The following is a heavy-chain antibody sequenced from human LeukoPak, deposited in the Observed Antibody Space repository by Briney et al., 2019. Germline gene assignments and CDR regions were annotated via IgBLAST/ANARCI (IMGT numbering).Heavy chain of an antibody. Sequence: PGRSLRLSCAASGFTFSSYAMHWVRQAPGKGLEWVAVISYDGSNKYYADSVKGRFTISRDNSKNTLYLQMNSLRAEDSAVYYCARERAVAGQHYFDYWGQGTLVTVSS. J-gene: IGHJ4*02. CDR2: ISYDGSNK. D-gene: IGHD6-19*01. CDR1: GFTFSSYA. V-gene: IGHV3-30-3*01. CDR3: ARERAVAGQHYFDY.